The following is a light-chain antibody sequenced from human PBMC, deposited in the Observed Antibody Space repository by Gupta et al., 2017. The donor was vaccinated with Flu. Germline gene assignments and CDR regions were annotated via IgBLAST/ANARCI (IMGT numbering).Light chain of an antibody. V-gene: IGKV1-39*01. CDR2: AAS. Sequence: DLQMTQSPSSLSASVGDRVTITCRASQSISSYLNWYQQKPGKAPKLPIYAASSLQSGVPSRFSGSGSGTDFTLTISSLQPEDFATYYCQQSYSTPQYSFGQGTKLEIK. CDR1: QSISSY. J-gene: IGKJ2*03. CDR3: QQSYSTPQYS.